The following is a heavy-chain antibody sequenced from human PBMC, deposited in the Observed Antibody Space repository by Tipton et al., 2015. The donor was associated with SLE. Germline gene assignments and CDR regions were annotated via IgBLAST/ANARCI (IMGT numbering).Heavy chain of an antibody. J-gene: IGHJ3*02. D-gene: IGHD5-12*01. Sequence: SLRLSCTASGFSFSDAWMSWVRQAPGKGLEWVGRIKSKIDGGTIDYGAPVKARFSISRDDSKNTLYLQMNSLKTEDTAVYYCTSSPLWLQWQDAFDIWGQGTMVTVSS. CDR1: GFSFSDAW. V-gene: IGHV3-15*01. CDR3: TSSPLWLQWQDAFDI. CDR2: IKSKIDGGTI.